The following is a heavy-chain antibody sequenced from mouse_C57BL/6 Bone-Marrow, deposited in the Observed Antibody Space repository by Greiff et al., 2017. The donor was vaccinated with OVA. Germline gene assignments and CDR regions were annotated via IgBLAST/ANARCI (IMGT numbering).Heavy chain of an antibody. Sequence: VQLKQSGAELVRPGASVKLSCTASGFNIKDDYMHWVKQRPEQGLEWIGWIDPENGDTEYASKFQGKATITADTSSNTAYLQLSSLTSEDTAVYYCTTFYDGYWYFDVWGTGTTVTVSS. CDR1: GFNIKDDY. CDR2: IDPENGDT. D-gene: IGHD2-3*01. CDR3: TTFYDGYWYFDV. J-gene: IGHJ1*03. V-gene: IGHV14-4*01.